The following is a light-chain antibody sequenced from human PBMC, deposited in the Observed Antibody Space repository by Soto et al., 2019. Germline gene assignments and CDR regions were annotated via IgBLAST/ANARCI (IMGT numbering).Light chain of an antibody. CDR1: QGISSN. V-gene: IGKV1-9*01. CDR3: QQDNSYSWT. J-gene: IGKJ1*01. CDR2: AAS. Sequence: HLTQSPSSLSASVGDRVTITCRASQGISSNLAWYQQKPGKAPKLLIYAASTLQSGVPSRFSGSGSGTDFTLTISSLQPDDFATYYCQQDNSYSWTFGQGAKVDI.